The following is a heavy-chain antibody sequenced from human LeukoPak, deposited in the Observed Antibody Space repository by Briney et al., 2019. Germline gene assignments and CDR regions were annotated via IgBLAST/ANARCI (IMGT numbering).Heavy chain of an antibody. J-gene: IGHJ6*03. Sequence: GGSLRLSCAASGFTFSSYAMTWVRRAPGKGLEWVSYISSSSSTIYYADSVKGRFTISRDNAKNSLYLQMNSLRAEDTAVYYCARDLTGDYHYYMDAWGKGTTVTVSS. CDR3: ARDLTGDYHYYMDA. V-gene: IGHV3-48*04. CDR2: ISSSSSTI. D-gene: IGHD7-27*01. CDR1: GFTFSSYA.